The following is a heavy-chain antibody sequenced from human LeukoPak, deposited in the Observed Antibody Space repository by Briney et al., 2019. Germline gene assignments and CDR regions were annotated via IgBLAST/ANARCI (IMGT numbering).Heavy chain of an antibody. D-gene: IGHD2-2*01. V-gene: IGHV1-24*01. CDR1: GYTLTELP. Sequence: ASVKVSCKVSGYTLTELPMHWVRQAPGKGLEWMGGYDPEDGETIYAQKFQGRVTMTEDTSTDTAYMEVSSLRSEDTAVYYCATHVVVATDYWGQGTLVTVSS. CDR3: ATHVVVATDY. CDR2: YDPEDGET. J-gene: IGHJ4*02.